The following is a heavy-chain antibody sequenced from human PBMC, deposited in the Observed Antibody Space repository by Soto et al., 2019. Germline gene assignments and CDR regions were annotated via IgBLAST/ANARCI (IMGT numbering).Heavy chain of an antibody. J-gene: IGHJ5*02. V-gene: IGHV4-59*01. Sequence: QVQLQESGPGLVKPSETLSLTCNVSGVTIRGYYWNWIRQPPGKTLDWLGSIYYTGGTNYNPSLKSRVTSSVDTSKKHFSLKFNSLPAADTAVYYWASGTLSTIAAPVSCGQGTLVNVSS. CDR3: ASGTLSTIAAPVS. CDR2: IYYTGGT. D-gene: IGHD6-13*01. CDR1: GVTIRGYY.